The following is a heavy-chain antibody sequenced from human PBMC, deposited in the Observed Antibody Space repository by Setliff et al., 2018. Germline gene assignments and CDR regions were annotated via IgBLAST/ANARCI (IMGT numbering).Heavy chain of an antibody. D-gene: IGHD3-10*01. V-gene: IGHV1-3*01. J-gene: IGHJ6*02. CDR2: INAGNGNT. CDR1: GYTFTSYA. CDR3: ARDTWFGELFSPRYYYYYGMDV. Sequence: ASVKVSCKASGYTFTSYAMHWVRQAPGQRLEWMGWINAGNGNTKYSQKFQGRVTITRDTSASTAYMELSSLRSEDTAVFYCARDTWFGELFSPRYYYYYGMDVWGQGTTVTVSS.